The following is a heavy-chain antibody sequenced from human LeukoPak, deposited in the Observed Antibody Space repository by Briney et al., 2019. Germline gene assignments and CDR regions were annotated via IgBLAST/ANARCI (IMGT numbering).Heavy chain of an antibody. Sequence: SVRVSCKASGGTFSSYAISWVRQAPGQGLEWMGGIIPIFGTANYAQKFQGRVTITADESTSTAYMELSSLRSEDTAVYYCARGVGLMGATTFDYWGQGTLVTVSS. J-gene: IGHJ4*02. CDR1: GGTFSSYA. CDR3: ARGVGLMGATTFDY. D-gene: IGHD1-26*01. V-gene: IGHV1-69*13. CDR2: IIPIFGTA.